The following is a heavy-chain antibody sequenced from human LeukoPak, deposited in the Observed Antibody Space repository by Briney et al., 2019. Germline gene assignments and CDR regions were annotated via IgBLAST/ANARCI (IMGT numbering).Heavy chain of an antibody. J-gene: IGHJ4*02. D-gene: IGHD2-15*01. CDR2: ISDTGNT. CDR1: GFTFSSYV. V-gene: IGHV3-23*01. CDR3: AKAPVTTCRGAFCYPFDY. Sequence: GGSLRLSCAASGFTFSSYVMHWVRQAPGKGLEWVSAISDTGNTYHADSVKGRFTISRDSSKNTLFLQMNRLRPEDAAVYYCAKAPVTTCRGAFCYPFDYWGLGTLVTVSS.